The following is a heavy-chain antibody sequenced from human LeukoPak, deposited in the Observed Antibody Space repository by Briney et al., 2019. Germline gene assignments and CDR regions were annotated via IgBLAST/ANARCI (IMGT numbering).Heavy chain of an antibody. Sequence: GGSLRLSCAASGFTFSSYSMSWIRQAPGKGLEWVSYISSSGSNIYYADSVKGRFTISRDNAKNSLYLQMNSLRAEDTAVYYCARGAYYYDSSGYYYFDYWGQGTLVTVSS. D-gene: IGHD3-22*01. J-gene: IGHJ4*02. V-gene: IGHV3-48*04. CDR1: GFTFSSYS. CDR2: ISSSGSNI. CDR3: ARGAYYYDSSGYYYFDY.